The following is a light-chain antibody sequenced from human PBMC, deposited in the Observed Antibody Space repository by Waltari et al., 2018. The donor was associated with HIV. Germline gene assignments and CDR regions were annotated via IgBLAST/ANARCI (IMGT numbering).Light chain of an antibody. CDR1: SRHSRYA. V-gene: IGLV4-69*01. Sequence: QLVVTQSPSASASLGAPVKFTCTLSSRHSRYAIACHQQQPEKAPRYLMKLNSDGSYIRGDGIPDRFSGSSSGAERYLTISSLQSEDEADYCCQTWGTGIQVFGGGTKLTVL. CDR2: LNSDGSY. J-gene: IGLJ3*02. CDR3: QTWGTGIQV.